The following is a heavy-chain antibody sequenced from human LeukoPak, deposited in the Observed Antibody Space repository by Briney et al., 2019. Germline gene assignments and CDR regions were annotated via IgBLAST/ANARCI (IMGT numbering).Heavy chain of an antibody. CDR2: IYYSGSS. D-gene: IGHD6-13*01. J-gene: IGHJ4*02. CDR1: GGSLSSYY. CDR3: ASGDAGIARFDY. Sequence: PSETLSLTCTVSGGSLSSYYWSWIRQPPGKGLEWIGYIYYSGSSNYNPSLKSRVTISGDTSNNQFSLKLSSVTAADTAVYHCASGDAGIARFDYWGQGTLVTVSS. V-gene: IGHV4-59*08.